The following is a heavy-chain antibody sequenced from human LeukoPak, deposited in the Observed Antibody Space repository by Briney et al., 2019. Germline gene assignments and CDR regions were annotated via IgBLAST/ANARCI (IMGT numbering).Heavy chain of an antibody. V-gene: IGHV4-59*01. CDR2: IYYSGST. D-gene: IGHD5-24*01. CDR1: GGSISSYY. J-gene: IGHJ6*02. CDR3: AGDKRMGYYYYYGMDV. Sequence: KPSETLSLTCTDSGGSISSYYWSSIRQPPGKGLEWIGYIYYSGSTNYNPSLKSRVTISVDTSKNQFSLKLSSVTAADTAVYYCAGDKRMGYYYYYGMDVWGQGTTVTVSS.